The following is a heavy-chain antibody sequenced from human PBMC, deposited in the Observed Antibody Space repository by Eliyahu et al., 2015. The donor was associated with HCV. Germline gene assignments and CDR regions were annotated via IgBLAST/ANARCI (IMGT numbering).Heavy chain of an antibody. CDR2: IKSKTDGGTT. V-gene: IGHV3-15*07. J-gene: IGHJ6*02. D-gene: IGHD1-1*01. CDR1: XFTFXNXW. Sequence: EVQLVESGGGLVKPGGSLRLSCAASXFTFXNXWMNWVRQAPGKGLEWVGRIKSKTDGGTTDYAAPVKGRFTISRDDSKNTLYLQMNSLKTEDTAVYYCTSDPPLEPYYSGMDVWGQGTTVTVSS. CDR3: TSDPPLEPYYSGMDV.